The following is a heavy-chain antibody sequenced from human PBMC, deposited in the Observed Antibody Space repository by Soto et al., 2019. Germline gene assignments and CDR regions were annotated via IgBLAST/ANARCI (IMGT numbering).Heavy chain of an antibody. J-gene: IGHJ4*02. D-gene: IGHD6-13*01. Sequence: EVQLLESGGGLVQPGGSLRLSCAASGFTFSRHAMSWVRQAPGEGLEWVSTLDAGDTTYYADSVKGRFTISRDNARNTLSLQMNSLRVEDTAVYYCAKDPRAYSTHMGYFSDHWGQGTLVTVSS. CDR2: LDAGDTT. CDR1: GFTFSRHA. V-gene: IGHV3-23*01. CDR3: AKDPRAYSTHMGYFSDH.